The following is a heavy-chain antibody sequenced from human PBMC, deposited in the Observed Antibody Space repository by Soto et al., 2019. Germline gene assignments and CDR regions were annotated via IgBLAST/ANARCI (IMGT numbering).Heavy chain of an antibody. V-gene: IGHV4-31*03. Sequence: PSETLSLTCTVSGGSINSGGYYWSWIRQHPGKGLEWIGYIYYSGSTYFNPSLKSRLTISVDTSKNQFSLQLSSATAADTAVYYCARAGHSSSSEGANWFDPWGQGTLVTVSS. CDR2: IYYSGST. CDR1: GGSINSGGYY. CDR3: ARAGHSSSSEGANWFDP. D-gene: IGHD6-6*01. J-gene: IGHJ5*02.